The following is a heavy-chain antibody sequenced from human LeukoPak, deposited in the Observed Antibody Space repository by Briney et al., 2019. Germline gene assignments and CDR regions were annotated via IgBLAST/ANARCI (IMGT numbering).Heavy chain of an antibody. CDR3: ARDTYGGSYFPLPY. CDR1: GYTFSGYY. Sequence: ASVTVSCKASGYTFSGYYIHWVRQAPGQGLAWMGWLSPKSGATKYAQKFQGRVTLTRDLSLSTAYMDLNSLTSDDTAVYYCARDTYGGSYFPLPYWGQGTLVTVFS. V-gene: IGHV1-2*02. D-gene: IGHD1-26*01. J-gene: IGHJ4*02. CDR2: LSPKSGAT.